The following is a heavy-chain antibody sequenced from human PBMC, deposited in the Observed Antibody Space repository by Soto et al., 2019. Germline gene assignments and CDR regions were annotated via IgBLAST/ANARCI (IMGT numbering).Heavy chain of an antibody. D-gene: IGHD4-17*01. V-gene: IGHV1-2*02. CDR3: ARDRGYGGNPTFDY. J-gene: IGHJ4*02. Sequence: ASVKVSCKASGYTYTGYYMHWVRQAPGQGLEWMGWINPNSGGTNYADSVKGRFTISRDNSKNTLYLQMNSLRAEDTAVYYCARDRGYGGNPTFDYWGQGTLVTVSS. CDR1: GYTYTGYY. CDR2: INPNSGGT.